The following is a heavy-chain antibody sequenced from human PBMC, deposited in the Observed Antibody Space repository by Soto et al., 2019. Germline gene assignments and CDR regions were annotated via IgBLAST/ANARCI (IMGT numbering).Heavy chain of an antibody. CDR3: ARYYFDSSGYSNWFDP. CDR1: CGSITSGAYY. D-gene: IGHD3-22*01. J-gene: IGHJ5*02. V-gene: IGHV4-31*11. CDR2: IHYSGRT. Sequence: SETLSLTCAVSCGSITSGAYYWTWIRQHPGKGLEWIAYIHYSGRTYYNPSLKSRVTISVDTSNNQFSLKLSSVTAADTAVYYCARYYFDSSGYSNWFDPWGQGTLVTVSS.